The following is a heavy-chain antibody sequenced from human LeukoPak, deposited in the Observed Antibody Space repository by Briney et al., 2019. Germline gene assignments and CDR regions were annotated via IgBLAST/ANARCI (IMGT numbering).Heavy chain of an antibody. D-gene: IGHD1-26*01. CDR2: INWNGGST. Sequence: PGGSLRLSCAASGFTFDDYGMSWVRQAPGKGLEWVSGINWNGGSTGYADSVKGRFTISRDNAKNSLYLQMNSLRAEDTALYYCAKRGAEVGATVAPGDYWGQGTLVTVSS. CDR1: GFTFDDYG. CDR3: AKRGAEVGATVAPGDY. J-gene: IGHJ4*02. V-gene: IGHV3-20*04.